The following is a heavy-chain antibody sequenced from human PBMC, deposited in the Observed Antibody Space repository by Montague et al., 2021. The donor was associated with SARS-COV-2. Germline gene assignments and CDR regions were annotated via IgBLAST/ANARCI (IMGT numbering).Heavy chain of an antibody. CDR3: ARTLTTVTSDYFDY. CDR1: GFTFNSYS. V-gene: IGHV3-21*01. CDR2: ISISSSYI. D-gene: IGHD4-17*01. Sequence: SLRLSCAASGFTFNSYSMNWVRQAPGKGLEWVSSISISSSYIYYADSVKGRFTISRDNAKNSLYLQMNSLRAEDTAVYYCARTLTTVTSDYFDYWGQGTLVTVSS. J-gene: IGHJ4*02.